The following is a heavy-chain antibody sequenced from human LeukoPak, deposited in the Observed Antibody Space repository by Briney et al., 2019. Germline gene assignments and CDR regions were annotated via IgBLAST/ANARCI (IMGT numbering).Heavy chain of an antibody. CDR1: GGSISSGSYY. CDR3: ARGGPGYDSSGLNWFDP. V-gene: IGHV4-61*02. D-gene: IGHD3-22*01. J-gene: IGHJ5*02. Sequence: PSETLSLTCTVSGGSISSGSYYWSWIRQPAGKGLEWIGRIYTSGSTNYNPSLKSRVTISVDTSKNQFSLKLSSVTAADTAVYDCARGGPGYDSSGLNWFDPWGQGTLVTVSS. CDR2: IYTSGST.